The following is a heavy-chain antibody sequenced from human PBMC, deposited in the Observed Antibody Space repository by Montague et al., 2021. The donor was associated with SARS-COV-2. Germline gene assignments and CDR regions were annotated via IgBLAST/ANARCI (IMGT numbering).Heavy chain of an antibody. CDR3: ARGRYSSSWYGTKYYFDY. J-gene: IGHJ4*02. Sequence: SETLSLTCAVSGGSISSSNWWSWVRQPPGKGLEWIGEITHSGSTNYNPSLKSRVTISLDTSTNQFTLKLSSVTAADTAVYYCARGRYSSSWYGTKYYFDYWGQGTLVTVSS. CDR1: GGSISSSNW. CDR2: ITHSGST. V-gene: IGHV4-4*02. D-gene: IGHD6-13*01.